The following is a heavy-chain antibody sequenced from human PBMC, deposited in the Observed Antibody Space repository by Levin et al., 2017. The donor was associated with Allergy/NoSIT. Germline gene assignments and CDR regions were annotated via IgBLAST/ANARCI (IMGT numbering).Heavy chain of an antibody. Sequence: QAGGSLRLSCAASGFSFDEYTMHWVRQAPGKGLEWVALISWDGGTTYYADSVDGRFTISRDNSKNSVSLQMNSLRTDDTALYYCAKGTTVTSFYYYGMDVWGQGTMVTVSS. J-gene: IGHJ6*02. D-gene: IGHD4-17*01. V-gene: IGHV3-43*01. CDR1: GFSFDEYT. CDR2: ISWDGGTT. CDR3: AKGTTVTSFYYYGMDV.